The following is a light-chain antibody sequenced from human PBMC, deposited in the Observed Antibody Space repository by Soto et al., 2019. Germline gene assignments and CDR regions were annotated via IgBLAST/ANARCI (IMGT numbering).Light chain of an antibody. CDR3: AAWDDSLNGLV. CDR2: SNN. J-gene: IGLJ3*02. Sequence: QSVLTQPPSASGTPGQRVTISCSGSSSNIGTNTVNWYQQLPGTAPKLLIYSNNQRPSGVPDRFSGSKSGTSASLAISGLQSEDGADYYCAAWDDSLNGLVFGGGTQLTVL. CDR1: SSNIGTNT. V-gene: IGLV1-44*01.